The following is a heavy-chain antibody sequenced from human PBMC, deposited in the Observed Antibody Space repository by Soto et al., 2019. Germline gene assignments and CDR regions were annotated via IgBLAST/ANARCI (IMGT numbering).Heavy chain of an antibody. CDR3: AKVGGFGTMVPGPYDY. J-gene: IGHJ4*02. CDR2: ISFDESNK. CDR1: GFTFSTYA. D-gene: IGHD3-10*01. Sequence: QVQLVESGGGVVQPGRSLRLSCATSGFTFSTYAMHWVRQAPDKGLEWVAVISFDESNKYYADSVKGRFSISRDNSKNTLYLQMDSLRPEDTAVYYCAKVGGFGTMVPGPYDYWGQGTLVTVSS. V-gene: IGHV3-30*18.